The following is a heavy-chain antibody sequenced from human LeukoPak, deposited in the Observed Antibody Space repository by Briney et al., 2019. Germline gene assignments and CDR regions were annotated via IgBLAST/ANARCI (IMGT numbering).Heavy chain of an antibody. D-gene: IGHD2-2*01. CDR2: ISHGGTA. Sequence: PSETLSLTCTVSGGSMSSHIYYWGWIRQPPGKGLEWIGSISHGGTAYYKPSLKSRVTISVDTSNNQFSLRLSSVTAADTAVYYCAREGCSGTNCLCYFYYMDVWGKGTTVTVSS. V-gene: IGHV4-39*07. CDR1: GGSMSSHIYY. CDR3: AREGCSGTNCLCYFYYMDV. J-gene: IGHJ6*03.